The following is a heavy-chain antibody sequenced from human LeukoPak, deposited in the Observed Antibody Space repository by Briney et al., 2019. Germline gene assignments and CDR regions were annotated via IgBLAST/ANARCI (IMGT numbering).Heavy chain of an antibody. CDR1: GGSISSGSYY. CDR3: AKDRVPGGY. CDR2: IYTSGST. J-gene: IGHJ4*02. Sequence: PSETLSLTCTVSGGSISSGSYYWSWIRQPAGTGLEWIGRIYTSGSTNYNPSLESRVTISLDMSKNQFSLRLSSVTAADTAVHYCAKDRVPGGYWGQGTLVTVSS. V-gene: IGHV4-61*02. D-gene: IGHD2-2*01.